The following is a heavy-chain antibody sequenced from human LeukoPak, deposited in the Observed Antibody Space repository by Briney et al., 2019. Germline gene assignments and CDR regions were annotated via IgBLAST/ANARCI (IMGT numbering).Heavy chain of an antibody. CDR2: IWYDGSNK. V-gene: IGHV3-30*02. CDR1: GFTFSSYG. J-gene: IGHJ4*02. D-gene: IGHD5-18*01. CDR3: AKDGVLKVDTAIL. Sequence: GGSLRLSCAASGFTFSSYGMHWVRQAPGKGLEWVALIWYDGSNKYYADSVKGRFTISRDNSKNTLYLQMNSLRAEDTAVYYCAKDGVLKVDTAILWGQGTLVTVSS.